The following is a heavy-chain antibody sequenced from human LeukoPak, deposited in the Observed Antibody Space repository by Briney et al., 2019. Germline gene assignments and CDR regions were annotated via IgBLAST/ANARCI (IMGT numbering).Heavy chain of an antibody. CDR2: IYFSGYT. D-gene: IGHD5-24*01. CDR3: ARGLGRGLQSGNGFAP. V-gene: IGHV4-31*03. CDR1: GGSISSGGYY. Sequence: SGTLSLTCTVSGGSISSGGYYWSWVRQHPVKGLEWIGYIYFSGYTYYNPSLKSRVTISVDTSKNQFSLKLSSVTAADTAVYYCARGLGRGLQSGNGFAPWGQGTLVTVSS. J-gene: IGHJ5*02.